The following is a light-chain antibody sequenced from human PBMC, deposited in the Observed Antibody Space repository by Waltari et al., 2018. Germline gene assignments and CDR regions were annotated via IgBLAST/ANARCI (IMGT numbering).Light chain of an antibody. CDR1: QSVTSS. CDR3: QQYGSSPFT. CDR2: GAS. Sequence: EIVLTPSPGTLSLSPGERATLSCRASQSVTSSLAWYQQKPGQAPSLFIYGASSRATGIPDRFSGSGSETDFTLTISRLEPEDFAVYYCQQYGSSPFTFGGGTKVEIK. J-gene: IGKJ4*01. V-gene: IGKV3-20*01.